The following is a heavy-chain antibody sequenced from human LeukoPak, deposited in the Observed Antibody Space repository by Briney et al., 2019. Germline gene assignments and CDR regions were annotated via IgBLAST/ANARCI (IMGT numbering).Heavy chain of an antibody. CDR3: ARKGTLEYYDSSGYYNY. J-gene: IGHJ4*02. Sequence: SETLSLTCAVYGGSFSDYYWSWIRQPPGKGLEWIGEINHSGSTNYNPSLKSRVTISVDTSKNQFSLKLSSVTAADTAVYYCARKGTLEYYDSSGYYNYWGQGTLVTVSS. V-gene: IGHV4-34*01. CDR2: INHSGST. CDR1: GGSFSDYY. D-gene: IGHD3-22*01.